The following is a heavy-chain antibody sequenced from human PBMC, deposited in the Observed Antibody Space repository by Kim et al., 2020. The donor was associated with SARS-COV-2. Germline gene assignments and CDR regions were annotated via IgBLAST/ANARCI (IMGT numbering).Heavy chain of an antibody. J-gene: IGHJ4*02. V-gene: IGHV3-13*05. Sequence: DPYYPDSVKGPFTISRENANNSLYLQMNSLRAGDTSVYYCARVSRGRFDYWGQGTLVTVSS. CDR3: ARVSRGRFDY. CDR2: DP. D-gene: IGHD2-15*01.